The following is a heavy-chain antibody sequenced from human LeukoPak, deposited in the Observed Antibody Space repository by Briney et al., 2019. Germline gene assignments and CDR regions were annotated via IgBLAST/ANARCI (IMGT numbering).Heavy chain of an antibody. V-gene: IGHV3-7*01. CDR1: GFTFSRHW. CDR2: IKQDGSER. D-gene: IGHD2-8*02. Sequence: GGSLRLSCATSGFTFSRHWMSWVRQAPGKGPEWVANIKQDGSERYYVHSVKGRFTISRDNAKNSLYLQMNSLRAEDTAVYYCARDGGHSTDLDYWGQGILVTVSS. CDR3: ARDGGHSTDLDY. J-gene: IGHJ4*02.